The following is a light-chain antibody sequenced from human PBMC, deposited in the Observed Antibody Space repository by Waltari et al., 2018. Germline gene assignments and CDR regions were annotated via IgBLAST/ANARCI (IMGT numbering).Light chain of an antibody. J-gene: IGLJ2*01. Sequence: QSVLTQPPSVSGAPGQRVTISCTGSSSNIGAGYDVHWYQQLPGTAPKLLIYGNSNRPSGVRGRFAGSKSGTSASLAITGVQAEDEADYYCQSYDSSLSGVVFGGGTKLTVL. CDR1: SSNIGAGYD. CDR3: QSYDSSLSGVV. CDR2: GNS. V-gene: IGLV1-40*01.